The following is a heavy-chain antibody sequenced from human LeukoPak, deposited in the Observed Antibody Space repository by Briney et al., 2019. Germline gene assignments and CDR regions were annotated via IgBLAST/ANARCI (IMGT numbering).Heavy chain of an antibody. V-gene: IGHV3-9*01. CDR3: AKDGYSYGPKNFDY. Sequence: PGRSLRLSCAASGFTFDDYAMHWVRQAPGKGLEWGSGISWNSGSIGYADSLKGRFTISRDNPKNSLYLQMNSLRAEDTALYYCAKDGYSYGPKNFDYWGQGTLVTVSS. CDR1: GFTFDDYA. CDR2: ISWNSGSI. J-gene: IGHJ4*02. D-gene: IGHD5-18*01.